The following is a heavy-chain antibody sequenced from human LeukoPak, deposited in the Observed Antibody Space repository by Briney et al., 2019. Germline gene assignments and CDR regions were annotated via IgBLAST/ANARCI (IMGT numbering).Heavy chain of an antibody. D-gene: IGHD6-13*01. J-gene: IGHJ6*03. V-gene: IGHV4-4*07. CDR3: ARLSVAAAGPTGYYYYYYMDV. CDR1: GGSISSYY. Sequence: SETLSLTCAVSGGSISSYYWSWIRQPAGKGLEWIGRIYTSGSTNYNPSLKSRVTMSVDTSKNQFSLKLSSVTAADTAVYYCARLSVAAAGPTGYYYYYYMDVWGKGTTVTISS. CDR2: IYTSGST.